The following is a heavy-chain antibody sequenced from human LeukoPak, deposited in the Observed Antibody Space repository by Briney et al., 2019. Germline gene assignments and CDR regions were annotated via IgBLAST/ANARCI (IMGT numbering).Heavy chain of an antibody. J-gene: IGHJ4*02. Sequence: PGGSLRLSCAASGFTFSSYSMNWVRQAPGKGLEWVSSISSSSSYIYYADSVKGRFTISRDNAKNSLYLQMNSLRAEDTAVYYCARDRGWELLYFDYWGQRTLVTVSS. CDR3: ARDRGWELLYFDY. CDR2: ISSSSSYI. V-gene: IGHV3-21*01. D-gene: IGHD1-26*01. CDR1: GFTFSSYS.